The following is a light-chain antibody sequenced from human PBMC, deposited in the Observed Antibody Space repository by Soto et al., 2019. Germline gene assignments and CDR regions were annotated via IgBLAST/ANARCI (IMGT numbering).Light chain of an antibody. Sequence: DIVLTQTPLSSPVTLGQPASISCRSSQSLLHSDGNTYLSWLQQRPGQPPRLLIYKTSNRFSGVPDRFSGSGAGTDFTLKISRVEAEDVGVYYCMQATQYPPYTSGQGTKLEI. CDR1: QSLLHSDGNTY. J-gene: IGKJ2*01. CDR2: KTS. CDR3: MQATQYPPYT. V-gene: IGKV2-24*01.